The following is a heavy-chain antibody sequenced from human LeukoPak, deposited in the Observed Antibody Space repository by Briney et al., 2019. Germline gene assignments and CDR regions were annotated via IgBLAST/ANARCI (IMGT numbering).Heavy chain of an antibody. D-gene: IGHD1-26*01. Sequence: GGSLRLSCAASGFTFTSYSMSWVRQAPGEGLEWASGTSDRGDYTYYADSVKGRFTISRDNSKNTLYLQMNSLRAEDTALYFCAKKAQYNGNYPLDYWGQGTLVTVSS. CDR2: TSDRGDYT. V-gene: IGHV3-23*01. CDR1: GFTFTSYS. J-gene: IGHJ4*02. CDR3: AKKAQYNGNYPLDY.